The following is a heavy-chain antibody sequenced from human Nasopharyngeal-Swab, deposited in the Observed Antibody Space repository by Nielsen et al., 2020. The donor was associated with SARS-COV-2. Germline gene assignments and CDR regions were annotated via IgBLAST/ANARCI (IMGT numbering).Heavy chain of an antibody. CDR1: GFTFDDYA. Sequence: GGSLRLSCAASGFTFDDYAMHWVRQAPGKGLEWVSGISWNSGSIGYADPVKGRFTISRDNAKNSLYLQMNSLRAEDTALYYCAKDPGRDGYNYLPDYWGQGTLVTVSS. CDR3: AKDPGRDGYNYLPDY. V-gene: IGHV3-9*01. J-gene: IGHJ4*02. D-gene: IGHD5-24*01. CDR2: ISWNSGSI.